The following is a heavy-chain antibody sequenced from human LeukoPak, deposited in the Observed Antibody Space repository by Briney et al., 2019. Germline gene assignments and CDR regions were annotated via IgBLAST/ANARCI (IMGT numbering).Heavy chain of an antibody. J-gene: IGHJ4*02. Sequence: GGSLRLSCAASGFSFSTYGMHWVRQAPGKGLEWVALIWNDGTNTYYAESVTGRFTISRDNSKTTLYLQMTSLRAEDTAVYYCAGDTPPGGDYYFDSWGQGTLVIVSS. CDR3: AGDTPPGGDYYFDS. CDR1: GFSFSTYG. D-gene: IGHD3-16*01. CDR2: IWNDGTNT. V-gene: IGHV3-33*01.